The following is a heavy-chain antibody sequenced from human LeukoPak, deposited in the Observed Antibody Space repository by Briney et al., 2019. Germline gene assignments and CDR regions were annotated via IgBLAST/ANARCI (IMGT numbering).Heavy chain of an antibody. V-gene: IGHV3-9*01. J-gene: IGHJ3*02. CDR2: ISWNSGSI. CDR3: ATAGRAFDI. CDR1: GFTFDDYA. Sequence: GRSLRLSCAASGFTFDDYAMHWVRQAPGKGLEWVSGISWNSGSIGYADSVKGRFTISRDNAKNSLYLQMNSLRAEDTAVYYCATAGRAFDIWGQGTMVTVSS.